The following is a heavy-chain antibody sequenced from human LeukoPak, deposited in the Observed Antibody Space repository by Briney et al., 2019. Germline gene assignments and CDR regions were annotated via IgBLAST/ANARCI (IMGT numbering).Heavy chain of an antibody. J-gene: IGHJ4*02. CDR3: ARDLGSSSRFSYFDY. Sequence: SETLSLTCTVSGGSISSYYWSWIRQPAGKGLEWIGRIYTSGSTNYNPSLKSRVTMSVDTSKNQFSLKLSSVTAADTAVYYCARDLGSSSRFSYFDYWGQGTLVTVSS. D-gene: IGHD6-6*01. CDR2: IYTSGST. CDR1: GGSISSYY. V-gene: IGHV4-4*07.